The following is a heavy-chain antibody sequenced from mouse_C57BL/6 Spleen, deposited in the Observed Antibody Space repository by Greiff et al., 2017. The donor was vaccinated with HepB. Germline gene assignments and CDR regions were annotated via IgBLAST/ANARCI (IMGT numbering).Heavy chain of an antibody. D-gene: IGHD1-1*01. CDR2: IYPSDSET. V-gene: IGHV1-61*01. Sequence: QVQLQQSGAELVRPGSSVKLSCKASGYTFTSYWMDWVKQRPGQGLEWIGNIYPSDSETHYNQKFKDKATLTVDKSSSTAYMQLSSLTSEDSAVYYCARDYYGSSGDWGQGTLVTVSA. CDR3: ARDYYGSSGD. J-gene: IGHJ3*01. CDR1: GYTFTSYW.